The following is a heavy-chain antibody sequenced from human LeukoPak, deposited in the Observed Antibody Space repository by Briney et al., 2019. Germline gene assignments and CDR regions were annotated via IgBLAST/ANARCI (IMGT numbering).Heavy chain of an antibody. J-gene: IGHJ6*03. CDR2: IIPIFGTA. CDR3: ARAKGGIDYYYYMDV. D-gene: IGHD2-15*01. Sequence: GASVKVSCKASGYTFTSYAISWVRQAPGQGLEWMGGIIPIFGTANYAQKFQGRVTITADESTSTAYMELSSLRSEDTAVYYCARAKGGIDYYYYMDVWGKGTTVTISS. V-gene: IGHV1-69*13. CDR1: GYTFTSYA.